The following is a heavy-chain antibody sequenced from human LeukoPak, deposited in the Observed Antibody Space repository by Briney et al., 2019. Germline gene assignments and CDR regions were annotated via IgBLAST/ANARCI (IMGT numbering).Heavy chain of an antibody. Sequence: GGSLRLSCAASGFTFSSYALHWVRQAPGKGLAWVSRISADGRMTDYEDSVKGRFTVSRDNAKNTLYLQMNRVRAEDTAVYYCARGGFTYGPATLGALDIWGQGTMVPVSS. J-gene: IGHJ3*02. CDR3: ARGGFTYGPATLGALDI. V-gene: IGHV3-74*01. CDR2: ISADGRMT. D-gene: IGHD5-18*01. CDR1: GFTFSSYA.